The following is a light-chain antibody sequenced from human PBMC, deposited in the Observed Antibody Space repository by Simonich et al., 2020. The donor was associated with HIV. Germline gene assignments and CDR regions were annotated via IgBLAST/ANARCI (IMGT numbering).Light chain of an antibody. Sequence: QSVLTQPPSVSAAPGQKFTISCSESSSTLGHNHVSWNPQLPGTAPKLLMYDTNKRPTGIPDRVSGSKSGTSATLGITGLQTGDEDDYDCGTWDSSLSANWVFGGGTKLTVL. J-gene: IGLJ3*02. CDR1: SSTLGHNH. V-gene: IGLV1-51*01. CDR3: GTWDSSLSANWV. CDR2: DTN.